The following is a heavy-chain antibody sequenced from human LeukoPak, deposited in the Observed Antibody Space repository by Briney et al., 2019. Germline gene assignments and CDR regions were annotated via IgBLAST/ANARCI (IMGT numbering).Heavy chain of an antibody. Sequence: PSETLSLTCTVSGGSISSYYWSWIRQPPGKGLEWIGYIYYSGSTNYNPSLKSRVTISVDTFKNQFSLKLSSVTAADTAVYYCARAGVLYDSNAFDIWGQGTMVTVSS. J-gene: IGHJ3*02. CDR1: GGSISSYY. V-gene: IGHV4-59*01. CDR2: IYYSGST. D-gene: IGHD3-22*01. CDR3: ARAGVLYDSNAFDI.